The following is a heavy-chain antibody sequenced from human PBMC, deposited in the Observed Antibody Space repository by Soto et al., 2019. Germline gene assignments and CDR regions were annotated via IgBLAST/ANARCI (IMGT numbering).Heavy chain of an antibody. Sequence: GASVKVSCKASGYTFTGYYMHWVRQAPGQGLEWMGWINPNSGGTNYAQKFQGRVTMTRDTSISTAYMELSRLRSDDTAVYYCARDKERYSSGWYWFDPWGQGTLVTV. J-gene: IGHJ5*02. D-gene: IGHD6-19*01. CDR1: GYTFTGYY. CDR3: ARDKERYSSGWYWFDP. CDR2: INPNSGGT. V-gene: IGHV1-2*02.